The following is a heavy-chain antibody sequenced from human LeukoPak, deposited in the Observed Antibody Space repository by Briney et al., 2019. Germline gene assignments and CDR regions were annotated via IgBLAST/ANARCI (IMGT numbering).Heavy chain of an antibody. Sequence: PGGSLRLSCAASGVTFSSYSMNWVRQAPGKGLEWVSYISSNSITTYYADSVKGRFTISRDNAKNSLSLQMNRLRAEDTAVYYCAVSFDYWGQGTLVTVSS. CDR1: GVTFSSYS. D-gene: IGHD5/OR15-5a*01. V-gene: IGHV3-48*01. CDR2: ISSNSITT. CDR3: AVSFDY. J-gene: IGHJ4*02.